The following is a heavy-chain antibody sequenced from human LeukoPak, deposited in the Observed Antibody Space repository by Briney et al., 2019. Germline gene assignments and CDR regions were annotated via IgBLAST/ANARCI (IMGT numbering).Heavy chain of an antibody. CDR1: GGSISSYY. J-gene: IGHJ3*02. D-gene: IGHD3-22*01. CDR2: IYYSGST. CDR3: ARDRSRYYYDSSGYWDAFDI. V-gene: IGHV4-59*01. Sequence: SETLSLTCTVSGGSISSYYWSWIRQPPGKGLEWIGYIYYSGSTNYNPSLKSRVTISVDTSKNQFSLKLCSVTAADTAVYYCARDRSRYYYDSSGYWDAFDIWGQGTMVTVSS.